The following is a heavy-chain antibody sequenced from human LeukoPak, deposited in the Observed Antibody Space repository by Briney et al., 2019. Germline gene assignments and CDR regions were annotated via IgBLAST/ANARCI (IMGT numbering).Heavy chain of an antibody. CDR3: ARAPGPYCGGDCQGPFDY. V-gene: IGHV4-59*01. CDR1: GGSISSYY. CDR2: IYYSGST. Sequence: SETLSLTCTVSGGSISSYYWSWIRQPPGKGLEWIGYIYYSGSTNYNPSLKSRVTISVDTPKNQFSLKLSSVTAADTAVYYCARAPGPYCGGDCQGPFDYWGQGTLVTVSS. D-gene: IGHD2-21*02. J-gene: IGHJ4*02.